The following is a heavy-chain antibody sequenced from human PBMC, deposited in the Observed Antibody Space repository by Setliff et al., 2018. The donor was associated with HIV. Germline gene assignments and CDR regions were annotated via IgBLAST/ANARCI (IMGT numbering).Heavy chain of an antibody. CDR2: ISSSGTTI. J-gene: IGHJ3*01. CDR3: AREVTSFEAFDL. V-gene: IGHV3-11*01. CDR1: GFRFSDYY. Sequence: GGSLRLSCAASGFRFSDYYMNWVRQAPGKGLEWVSYISSSGTTIYYADSVKGRFTISRDNAKNSLYLQMSSLRAEDTAVYYCAREVTSFEAFDLWGQGTMVTVSS. D-gene: IGHD2-21*02.